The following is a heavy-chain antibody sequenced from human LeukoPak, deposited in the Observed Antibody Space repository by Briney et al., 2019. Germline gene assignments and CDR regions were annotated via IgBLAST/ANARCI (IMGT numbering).Heavy chain of an antibody. V-gene: IGHV3-30-3*01. Sequence: GGSLRLSCAASGFTFSRFAMHWVRQAPGKGLEWVAVISYDGSNKYYADSVKGRFTISRDNSQNTLYLQMNSLRAEDTAVYYCTREFRAAVYFDYWGQGTLVTVSP. CDR3: TREFRAAVYFDY. J-gene: IGHJ4*02. D-gene: IGHD6-13*01. CDR2: ISYDGSNK. CDR1: GFTFSRFA.